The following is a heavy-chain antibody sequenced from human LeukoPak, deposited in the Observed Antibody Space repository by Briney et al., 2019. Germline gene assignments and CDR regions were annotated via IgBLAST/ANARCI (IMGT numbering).Heavy chain of an antibody. CDR3: ARVLPGLGYDSAFDI. CDR1: GGSISSSSYY. D-gene: IGHD3-22*01. V-gene: IGHV4-39*07. J-gene: IGHJ3*02. CDR2: IYYSGST. Sequence: SETLFLTCTVSGGSISSSSYYWGWIRQPPGKGLEWIGSIYYSGSTYYNPSLKSRVTISVDTSKNQFSLKLSSVTAADTAVYYCARVLPGLGYDSAFDIWGQGTMVTVSS.